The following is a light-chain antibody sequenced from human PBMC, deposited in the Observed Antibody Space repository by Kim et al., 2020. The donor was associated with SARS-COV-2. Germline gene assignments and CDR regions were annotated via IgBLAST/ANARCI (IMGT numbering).Light chain of an antibody. V-gene: IGKV1-12*01. J-gene: IGKJ4*01. Sequence: DIQMTQSPSSVSASVGDRVTITCRASHDVGTWLAWYQHKPGKAPKLLIYAASSLQSGAPPRFSGSGSGTDFTLTISSLLPEDFATYYCQQTNSFPLSFGGGTKVDIK. CDR1: HDVGTW. CDR3: QQTNSFPLS. CDR2: AAS.